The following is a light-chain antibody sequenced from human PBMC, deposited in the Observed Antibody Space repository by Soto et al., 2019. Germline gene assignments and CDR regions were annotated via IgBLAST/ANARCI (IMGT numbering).Light chain of an antibody. CDR2: ENN. CDR1: SSNIGDNY. Sequence: QSVLAQPPSVSAAPGQKVTISCSGSSSNIGDNYVSWYQQLPGTAPKLLIYENNKRPSGIPGRFSGSKSGTSATLGITGLQTGDEAEYYCGTWDNSVYAYVFGPGTKVTVL. CDR3: GTWDNSVYAYV. V-gene: IGLV1-51*02. J-gene: IGLJ1*01.